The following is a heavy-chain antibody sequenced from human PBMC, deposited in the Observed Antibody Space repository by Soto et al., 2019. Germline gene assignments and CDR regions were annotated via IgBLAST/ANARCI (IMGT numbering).Heavy chain of an antibody. V-gene: IGHV1-46*01. CDR3: ASRSPVDIMRTTDFYYFDH. CDR2: LKHTGGDT. D-gene: IGHD5-12*01. Sequence: QVGRLGAELREPGAPVKFSSEALGLALTAPLLTGWGRPPGKGPGWWGYLKHTGGDTTYAQKFQDRVTMTRDTSTTTVYLELNRLTSADTAVYYCASRSPVDIMRTTDFYYFDHWGRGTLVTVSS. CDR1: GLALTAPL. J-gene: IGHJ4*02.